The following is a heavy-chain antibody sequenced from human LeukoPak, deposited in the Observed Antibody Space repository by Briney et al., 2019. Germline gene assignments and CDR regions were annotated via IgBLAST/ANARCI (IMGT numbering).Heavy chain of an antibody. CDR2: IYTSGST. CDR3: ARDPDRYCSSTRCYTAEGY. J-gene: IGHJ4*02. D-gene: IGHD2-2*02. CDR1: GGSISSYY. Sequence: SETLSLTCTVSGGSISSYYWSWIRQPAGKGLEWIGRIYTSGSTNYNPSLKSRVTMSVDTSKNQFSLKLSSVTAADTAVYYCARDPDRYCSSTRCYTAEGYWGQGTLVTVSS. V-gene: IGHV4-4*07.